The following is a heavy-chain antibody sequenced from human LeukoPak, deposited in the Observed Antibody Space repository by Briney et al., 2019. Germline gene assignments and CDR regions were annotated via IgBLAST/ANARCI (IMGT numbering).Heavy chain of an antibody. CDR1: GYTFTSYA. CDR2: INAGNGNT. Sequence: ASVKVSCKASGYTFTSYAMHWVRQAPGQRLEWMGWINAGNGNTKYSQKFQGRVTITRDTSASTAYMELSSLRSEDTAVHYCARDQEYCSSTSCYMGYDAFDIWGQGTMVTVSS. CDR3: ARDQEYCSSTSCYMGYDAFDI. J-gene: IGHJ3*02. D-gene: IGHD2-2*02. V-gene: IGHV1-3*01.